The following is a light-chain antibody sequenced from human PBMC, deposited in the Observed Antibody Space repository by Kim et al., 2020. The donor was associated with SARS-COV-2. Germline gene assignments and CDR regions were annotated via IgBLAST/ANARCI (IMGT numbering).Light chain of an antibody. CDR2: EVS. Sequence: GHSVTISCTGTSSDVGGYNYVSWYQQHPGKAPNLMIYEVSKRPSGVPDRFSGSKSGNTASLTVSGLQAEDEADYYCSSYAGSNNLVFGGGTQLTVL. CDR3: SSYAGSNNLV. V-gene: IGLV2-8*01. J-gene: IGLJ2*01. CDR1: SSDVGGYNY.